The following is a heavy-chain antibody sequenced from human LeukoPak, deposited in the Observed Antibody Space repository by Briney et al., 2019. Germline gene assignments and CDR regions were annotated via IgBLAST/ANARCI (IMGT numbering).Heavy chain of an antibody. D-gene: IGHD6-19*01. CDR1: GCTFTGYY. V-gene: IGHV1-2*06. Sequence: SVKVSCKASGCTFTGYYMDWVRQALGQGLEWIGRINPNSGGTNYAQKLQGRVTMTRDTSISTAYMELSRLRSDDTAVYYCARSLYPSVADTYYYYYYMDVWGKGTTVTVSS. J-gene: IGHJ6*03. CDR2: INPNSGGT. CDR3: ARSLYPSVADTYYYYYYMDV.